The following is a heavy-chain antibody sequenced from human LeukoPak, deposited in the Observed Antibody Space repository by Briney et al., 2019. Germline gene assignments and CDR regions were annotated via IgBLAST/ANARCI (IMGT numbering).Heavy chain of an antibody. CDR3: ARRIAAAGHFDY. CDR2: INPNSGGT. D-gene: IGHD6-13*01. J-gene: IGHJ4*02. Sequence: ASVKVSCKASGYTFTGYYLYWVRQAPGQGLEWMGRINPNSGGTNYAQKFQGRVTMTRDTSVSTAYMELSSLRSDDTAVFYCARRIAAAGHFDYWGQGTLVTVSS. CDR1: GYTFTGYY. V-gene: IGHV1-2*06.